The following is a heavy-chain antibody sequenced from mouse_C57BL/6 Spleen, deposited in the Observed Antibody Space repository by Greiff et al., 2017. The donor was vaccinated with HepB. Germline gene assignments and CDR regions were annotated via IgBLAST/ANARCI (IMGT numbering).Heavy chain of an antibody. D-gene: IGHD1-1*01. CDR1: GYTFTDYY. V-gene: IGHV1-19*01. Sequence: VQLQQSGPVLVKPGASVKMSCKASGYTFTDYYMNWVKQSHGKSLEWIGVINPYNGGTSYNQKFKGKATLTVDKSSSTAYMELNSLTSEDSAVYYCARGGNYYGSSYVGFAYWGQGTLVTVSA. CDR2: INPYNGGT. CDR3: ARGGNYYGSSYVGFAY. J-gene: IGHJ3*01.